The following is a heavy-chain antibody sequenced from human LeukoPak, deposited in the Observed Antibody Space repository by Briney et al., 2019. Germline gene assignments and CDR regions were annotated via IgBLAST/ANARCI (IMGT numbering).Heavy chain of an antibody. CDR3: ARLAGSRAPWYLDM. J-gene: IGHJ2*01. D-gene: IGHD6-19*01. Sequence: GGSLRLSCATSGFTFTSYSMNWVRQTPGKGLEWVSSIGLGGGALFYADSVKGRFTISRDNARNSLYLRMNSLRDDDTAVYYCARLAGSRAPWYLDMGGRGTLVTVP. V-gene: IGHV3-21*04. CDR1: GFTFTSYS. CDR2: IGLGGGAL.